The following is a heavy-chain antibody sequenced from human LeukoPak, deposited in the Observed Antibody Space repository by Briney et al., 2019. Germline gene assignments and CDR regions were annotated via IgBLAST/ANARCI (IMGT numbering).Heavy chain of an antibody. V-gene: IGHV3-7*03. CDR3: ARAMDV. J-gene: IGHJ6*02. CDR2: INHNGNVN. CDR1: GFTFSSYW. Sequence: GGSLRLSCAASGFTFSSYWMNWARQAPGKGLEWVASINHNGNVNYYVDSVKGRFTISRDNAKNSQYLQMNSLRAEDTAVYYCARAMDVWGQGTTVTVSS.